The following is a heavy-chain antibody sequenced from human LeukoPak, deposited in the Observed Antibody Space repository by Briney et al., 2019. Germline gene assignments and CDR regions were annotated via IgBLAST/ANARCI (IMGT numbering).Heavy chain of an antibody. J-gene: IGHJ4*02. CDR2: TYYRSQQWHS. Sequence: SQTLSLACAISGDSVSSNVASWNWIRQSPSRGLEWLGKTYYRSQQWHSDYAPSMKGRIHLNPDTYKNQSSLQLNSMTPEDTAVYYCGRETDFGVVTNWGQGTLVTVSS. D-gene: IGHD3-3*01. CDR1: GDSVSSNVAS. V-gene: IGHV6-1*01. CDR3: GRETDFGVVTN.